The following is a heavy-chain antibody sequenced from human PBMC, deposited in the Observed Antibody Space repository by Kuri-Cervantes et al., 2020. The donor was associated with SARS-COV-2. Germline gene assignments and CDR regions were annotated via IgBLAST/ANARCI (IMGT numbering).Heavy chain of an antibody. D-gene: IGHD6-19*01. J-gene: IGHJ6*02. CDR2: ISYDGSNK. CDR3: AKCLAGQWLVPGYYYGMDV. V-gene: IGHV3-30*18. CDR1: GFTFSSYG. Sequence: GGSLTLSCAASGFTFSSYGMHWVRQAPGKGLEWVAVISYDGSNKYYADSVKGRFTISRDNSKNTLYLQMNSRRDEDTAVYYCAKCLAGQWLVPGYYYGMDVWGQGTTVTVSS.